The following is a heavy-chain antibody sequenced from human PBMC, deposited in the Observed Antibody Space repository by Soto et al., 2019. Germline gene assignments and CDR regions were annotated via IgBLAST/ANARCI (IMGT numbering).Heavy chain of an antibody. CDR2: ISSSGSTI. CDR1: GFTFSSYE. V-gene: IGHV3-48*03. Sequence: PGGSLRLSCAASGFTFSSYEMNWVRQAPGKGLEWVSYISSSGSTIYYADSVKGRFTISRDNAKNSLYLQMNSLGAEDTAVYYCARESEDLTSNFDYWGQGTLVTVSS. CDR3: ARESEDLTSNFDY. J-gene: IGHJ4*02.